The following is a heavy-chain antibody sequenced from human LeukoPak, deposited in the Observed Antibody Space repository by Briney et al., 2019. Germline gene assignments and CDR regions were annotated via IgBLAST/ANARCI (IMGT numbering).Heavy chain of an antibody. V-gene: IGHV4-34*01. J-gene: IGHJ6*03. CDR1: GGSFSGYY. D-gene: IGHD3-10*01. CDR3: ARGRGLYYYHYMDV. Sequence: SETLSLTCAVYGGSFSGYYWSWIRQPPGKGLEWIGEINHSGSTNYNPSLKSRVTISVDTSKNQFSLKLSSVTAADTAVYYCARGRGLYYYHYMDVWGKGTTVTVSS. CDR2: INHSGST.